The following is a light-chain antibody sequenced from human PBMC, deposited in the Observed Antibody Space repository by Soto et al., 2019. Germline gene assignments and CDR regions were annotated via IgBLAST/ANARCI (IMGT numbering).Light chain of an antibody. CDR2: WAS. CDR3: QQYCSSPWT. J-gene: IGKJ1*01. V-gene: IGKV4-1*01. Sequence: IVRTQSPDSLAVSLGERATINCKSSQRVLYSSSNKNYLAWYQQKPGQPPKLLIYWASTRESGVPDRFSGSGSGTDFTLTISSLQAEDVAVYYCQQYCSSPWTFGQGTKVEIK. CDR1: QRVLYSSSNKNY.